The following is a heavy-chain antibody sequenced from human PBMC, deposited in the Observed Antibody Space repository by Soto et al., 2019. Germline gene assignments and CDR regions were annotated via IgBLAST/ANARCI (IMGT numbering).Heavy chain of an antibody. CDR3: ARRIVSAETLDY. CDR1: GGSLTSYY. CDR2: VYYTGIA. Sequence: PSETLSLTCTVSGGSLTSYYWSWIRQPPGKGLEWIGFVYYTGIARYNPSLKSRVTISVDTSKNQFSLKLTSVTAADTAIYYGARRIVSAETLDYWGQGTLVTVSP. V-gene: IGHV4-59*08. D-gene: IGHD3-22*01. J-gene: IGHJ4*02.